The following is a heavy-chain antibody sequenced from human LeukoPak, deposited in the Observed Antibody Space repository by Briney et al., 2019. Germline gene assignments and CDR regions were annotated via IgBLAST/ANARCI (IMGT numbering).Heavy chain of an antibody. CDR3: ARDYYDSSGYYPWGY. V-gene: IGHV3-30*02. Sequence: GGSLRLSCVTSGFSFSIYGMHWLRQAPGKGLEWVAYMRSDGFSSYYADSVKGRFIISRDNSKNTLYLQMNSLRTDDAAMYYCARDYYDSSGYYPWGYWGQGTLVTVSS. CDR1: GFSFSIYG. CDR2: MRSDGFSS. J-gene: IGHJ4*02. D-gene: IGHD3-22*01.